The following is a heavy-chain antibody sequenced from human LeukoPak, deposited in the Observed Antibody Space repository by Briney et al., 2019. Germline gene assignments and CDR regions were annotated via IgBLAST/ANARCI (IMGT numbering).Heavy chain of an antibody. J-gene: IGHJ5*02. CDR2: IYYNRRS. CDR1: GGSVSSGSYY. D-gene: IGHD2-15*01. CDR3: ARELAELGYCSGGSCYSNWFDP. Sequence: SETLSLTCTVSGGSVSSGSYYWRWIRQPPGKGLEWFGYIYYNRRSDYNPSLKSRVIISVDTAKNQFSLKLSSVTAADTAVYYCARELAELGYCSGGSCYSNWFDPWGQGTLVTVSS. V-gene: IGHV4-61*01.